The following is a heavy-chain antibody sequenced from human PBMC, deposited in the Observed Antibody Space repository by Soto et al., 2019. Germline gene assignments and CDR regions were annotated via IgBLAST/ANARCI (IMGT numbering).Heavy chain of an antibody. Sequence: EVQLLESGGGLVQPGGSLKLSCAASGFSFTSYVMTWVRQVPGKGLEWLSSISGSGLTTYDADSVKARFTISRDDSTNTLHLQMKGLRAEDTAIYYCAKHPPRGYCSTARCFMDVWGKGTTVTFSS. V-gene: IGHV3-23*01. CDR1: GFSFTSYV. CDR2: ISGSGLTT. D-gene: IGHD2-2*01. CDR3: AKHPPRGYCSTARCFMDV. J-gene: IGHJ6*03.